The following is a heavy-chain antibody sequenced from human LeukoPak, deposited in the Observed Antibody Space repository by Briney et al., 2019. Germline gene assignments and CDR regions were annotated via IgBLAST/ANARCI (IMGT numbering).Heavy chain of an antibody. D-gene: IGHD2-2*01. CDR2: INHSGST. V-gene: IGHV4-34*01. CDR1: GGSFSGYY. J-gene: IGHJ5*02. Sequence: PSETLSLTCAVYGGSFSGYYWSWIRQPPGKGLEWIGEINHSGSTNYNPSLKSRVTISVDTSKNQFSLKLSSVTAADTAVYYCARGRVWWDIVVVPAASTINWFDPWGQGTLVTVSS. CDR3: ARGRVWWDIVVVPAASTINWFDP.